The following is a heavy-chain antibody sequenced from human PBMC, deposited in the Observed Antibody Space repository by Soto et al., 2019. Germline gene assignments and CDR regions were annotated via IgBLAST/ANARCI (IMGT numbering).Heavy chain of an antibody. J-gene: IGHJ5*02. CDR1: GFIFENFG. Sequence: GGSLRLSCAASGFIFENFGMSWVRQAPGKGLEWISSISGSGFKKYYADSVKGRFTISRDNSKSTVYLELNNLSAEDTAIYHCAKNQGVELVPLATVDWFDPWGQGSVVTVSS. D-gene: IGHD1-26*01. V-gene: IGHV3-23*01. CDR2: ISGSGFKK. CDR3: AKNQGVELVPLATVDWFDP.